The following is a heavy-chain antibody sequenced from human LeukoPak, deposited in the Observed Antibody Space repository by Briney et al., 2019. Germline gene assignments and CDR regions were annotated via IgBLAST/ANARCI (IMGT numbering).Heavy chain of an antibody. D-gene: IGHD5-24*01. CDR3: EAGRDAYKVGKF. V-gene: IGHV4-39*07. CDR1: GGSISYKYG. CDR2: IYNSVYT. J-gene: IGHJ4*02. Sequence: PSETLSLTCTVSGGSISYKYGWTSIRQPPGAGPEWIGTIYNSVYTYYNPSLTGRVTISMDTSKNQFSPTVTSATAADTAVYYCEAGRDAYKVGKFWGQGALVTVSS.